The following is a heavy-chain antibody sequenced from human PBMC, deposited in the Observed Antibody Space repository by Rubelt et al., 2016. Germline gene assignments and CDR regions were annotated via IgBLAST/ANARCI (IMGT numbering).Heavy chain of an antibody. CDR2: IRGSGGTT. Sequence: EVQLLESGGGVVQPGGSLRLSCAASGFTFSGYAMSWVRQAPGRGLECVAGIRGSGGTTYYADSVKGRFTISRDNSKNTLYLQMNSLRAEDTAVYYCAKYSGSSYCTSVSCYTLDYWGQGTLVTVSS. D-gene: IGHD2-2*02. CDR1: GFTFSGYA. V-gene: IGHV3-23*01. CDR3: AKYSGSSYCTSVSCYTLDY. J-gene: IGHJ4*02.